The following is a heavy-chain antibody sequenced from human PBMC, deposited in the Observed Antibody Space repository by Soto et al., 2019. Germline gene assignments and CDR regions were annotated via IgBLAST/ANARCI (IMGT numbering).Heavy chain of an antibody. CDR2: IWYDGSNK. J-gene: IGHJ6*02. Sequence: PGGSLRLSCAASGFTFSSYGRHWVRQAPGKGLEWVGVIWYDGSNKYYAYSVKGRFTISRDNSKNTLYLQRNSLRAEDTAVYYCARWWVLYYYGSGSYEDYYGMDVRGHGTTVPV. CDR3: ARWWVLYYYGSGSYEDYYGMDV. V-gene: IGHV3-33*01. CDR1: GFTFSSYG. D-gene: IGHD3-10*01.